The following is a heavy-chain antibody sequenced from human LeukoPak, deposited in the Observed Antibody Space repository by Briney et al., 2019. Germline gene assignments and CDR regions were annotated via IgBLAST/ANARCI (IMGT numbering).Heavy chain of an antibody. Sequence: GGSLRLSCAASGFTLSSYWMSWVRQAPGKGLEWVSSISSSSSYIYYADSVKGRFTISRDNAKNSLYLQMNSLRAEDTAVYYCARGSQGAFDVWGQGTMVTVSS. CDR1: GFTLSSYW. V-gene: IGHV3-21*01. CDR3: ARGSQGAFDV. CDR2: ISSSSSYI. J-gene: IGHJ3*01.